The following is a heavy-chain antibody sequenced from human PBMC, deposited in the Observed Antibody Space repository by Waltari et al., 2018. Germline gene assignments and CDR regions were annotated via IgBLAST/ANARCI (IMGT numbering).Heavy chain of an antibody. Sequence: EVQLLESGGGLVQPGGSLRLSCAASGFTFSSDDMNWVRQAPGEGLEWVSYITNSGGSTYHADSVKGRFTISRDNSKNMLYLQMNSLRAEDTAVYYCARRPCRDGNCYMDHWGQGTLVTVSS. CDR3: ARRPCRDGNCYMDH. D-gene: IGHD2-15*01. CDR1: GFTFSSDD. V-gene: IGHV3-23*01. J-gene: IGHJ4*02. CDR2: ITNSGGST.